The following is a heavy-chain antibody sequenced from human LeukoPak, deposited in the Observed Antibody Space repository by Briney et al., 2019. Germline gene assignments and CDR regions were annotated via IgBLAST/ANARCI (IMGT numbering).Heavy chain of an antibody. CDR3: ATTLTRDSSGSYRALDN. Sequence: GGSLRLSCAASGFTFSSDSMNWVRQAPGKGLEWVSSISSISDSIYYADSVKGRFTISRGNAKNSLYLQMSTLRGEDTAVYYCATTLTRDSSGSYRALDNWGEGTLGTVSS. V-gene: IGHV3-21*01. CDR2: ISSISDSI. CDR1: GFTFSSDS. J-gene: IGHJ4*02. D-gene: IGHD6-19*01.